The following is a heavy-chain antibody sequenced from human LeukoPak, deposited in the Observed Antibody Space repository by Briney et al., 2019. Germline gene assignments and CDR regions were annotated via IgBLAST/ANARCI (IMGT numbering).Heavy chain of an antibody. CDR2: IILVFGTP. J-gene: IGHJ4*02. D-gene: IGHD2-15*01. CDR1: GGTFSSYA. Sequence: ASVKVSCKASGGTFSSYAISWVRQAPGQGLEWMGGIILVFGTPNYAQRFQGRVTITADESTSTAFMELSSLRSEDTAVYYCTGMDYSNDSWGQGTLVTVSS. V-gene: IGHV1-69*13. CDR3: TGMDYSNDS.